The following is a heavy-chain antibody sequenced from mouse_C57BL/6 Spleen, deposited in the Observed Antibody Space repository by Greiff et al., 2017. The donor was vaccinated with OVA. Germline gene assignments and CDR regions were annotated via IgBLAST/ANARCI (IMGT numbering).Heavy chain of an antibody. D-gene: IGHD3-1*01. Sequence: VQLQQSGPVLVKPGASVKMSCKASGYTFTDYYMTWVKQSHGKSLEWIGVINPYNGGTSYNQKFKGKATLTVDKSSSTAYMGLNILTSEGSAVYYGARPLGSSAPPGYWGQGTTLTVSS. CDR3: ARPLGSSAPPGY. CDR1: GYTFTDYY. V-gene: IGHV1-19*01. J-gene: IGHJ2*01. CDR2: INPYNGGT.